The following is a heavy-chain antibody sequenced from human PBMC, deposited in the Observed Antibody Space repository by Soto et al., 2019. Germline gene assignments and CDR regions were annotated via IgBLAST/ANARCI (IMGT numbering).Heavy chain of an antibody. CDR3: AREDESSGAFDI. Sequence: PGGSLRLSCAASGFTFSSYDMHWVRQTTGKGLEWVSGIGTAGETYYPGSVKGRFTMSRENAKNSLYLQMNSLRAGDTAVYYCAREDESSGAFDIWGQGTMVTVS. J-gene: IGHJ3*02. CDR2: IGTAGET. V-gene: IGHV3-13*04. CDR1: GFTFSSYD. D-gene: IGHD3-22*01.